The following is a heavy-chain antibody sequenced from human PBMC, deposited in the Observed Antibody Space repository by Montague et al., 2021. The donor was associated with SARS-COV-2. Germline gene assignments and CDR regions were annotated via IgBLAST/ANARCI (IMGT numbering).Heavy chain of an antibody. Sequence: SETLSLTCAVFDGSFSNFYWSRIRQPPGKELEWIGEINHSGTTYYNPSLKSRVTISVDTSRNQFSLKLNSVTAADAAVYYCASGDDNGSGYLDVWGKGTTVTVSS. CDR3: ASGDDNGSGYLDV. J-gene: IGHJ6*03. CDR2: INHSGTT. V-gene: IGHV4-34*01. D-gene: IGHD1-26*01. CDR1: DGSFSNFY.